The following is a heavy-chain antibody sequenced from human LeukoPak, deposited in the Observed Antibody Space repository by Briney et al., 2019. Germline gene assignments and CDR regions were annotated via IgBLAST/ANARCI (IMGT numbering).Heavy chain of an antibody. Sequence: SETLSLTRTVSGGSLSSYYWSWIRQPPGKGLEWIGYIYYSGNTYYNPSLKSRVTISVDTSENQFSLKLNSVTAADTAVYYCARNKPLDPFVFRGPGTMVTVSS. CDR3: ARNKPLDPFVF. V-gene: IGHV4-59*01. D-gene: IGHD1/OR15-1a*01. CDR2: IYYSGNT. J-gene: IGHJ3*01. CDR1: GGSLSSYY.